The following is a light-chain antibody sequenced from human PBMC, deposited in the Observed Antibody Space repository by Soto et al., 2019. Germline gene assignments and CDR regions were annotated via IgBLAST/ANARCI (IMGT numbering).Light chain of an antibody. V-gene: IGKV3-11*01. Sequence: EIVLTPSPATLSLSPGERATLSCRASQSVSSYLAWYQQKPGQAPRLLIYDASNRATGIPARFSGSGSGTDFSLTISSLGPEDFAVYYCQQRSNWRTFGQGTKLEIK. CDR1: QSVSSY. J-gene: IGKJ2*01. CDR2: DAS. CDR3: QQRSNWRT.